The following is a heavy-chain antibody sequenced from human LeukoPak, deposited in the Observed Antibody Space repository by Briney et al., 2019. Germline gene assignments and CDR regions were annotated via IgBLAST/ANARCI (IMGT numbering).Heavy chain of an antibody. J-gene: IGHJ6*03. V-gene: IGHV4-39*01. D-gene: IGHD6-13*01. Sequence: SETLSLTCTVSGGSIGSSSYYWGWIRQPPGKGLEWIGSIHHSGSTYYNPSLKSRVTISVDTSKNQFSLKLSSVTAADTAVYYCARRGSPTYYYLDVWGKGTTVTVPS. CDR1: GGSIGSSSYY. CDR3: ARRGSPTYYYLDV. CDR2: IHHSGST.